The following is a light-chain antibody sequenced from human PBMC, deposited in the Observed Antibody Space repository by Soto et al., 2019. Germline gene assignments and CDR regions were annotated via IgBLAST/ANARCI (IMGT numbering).Light chain of an antibody. CDR1: SSDVGGYNY. V-gene: IGLV2-11*01. J-gene: IGLJ1*01. CDR3: GSYAGRYTCV. CDR2: DVS. Sequence: QSALTQPRSASGSPGQSVTISCTGTSSDVGGYNYVSWYQQHPGKAPKLMIYDVSQPPSGVPARFSGSKSGNTASLTISVLQAEDEADYYCGSYAGRYTCVFGTGTKLTVL.